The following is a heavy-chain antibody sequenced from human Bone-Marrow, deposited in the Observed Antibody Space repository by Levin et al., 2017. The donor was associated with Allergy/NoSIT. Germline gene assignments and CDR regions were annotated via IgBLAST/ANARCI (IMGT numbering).Heavy chain of an antibody. J-gene: IGHJ4*02. D-gene: IGHD2-15*01. CDR2: ISSSGSSI. CDR1: GFTFSDYY. Sequence: GESLKISCAASGFTFSDYYMSWIRQAPGKGLEWISYISSSGSSIYYADSVKGRFTISRDNAKNSLYLQMNSLRAEDTAVYYCARDHYGCSGGSCYDGTFNYWGQGTLVTVSS. V-gene: IGHV3-11*01. CDR3: ARDHYGCSGGSCYDGTFNY.